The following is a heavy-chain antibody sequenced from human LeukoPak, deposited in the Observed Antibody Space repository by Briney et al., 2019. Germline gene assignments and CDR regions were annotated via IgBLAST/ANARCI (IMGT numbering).Heavy chain of an antibody. CDR1: GFTLSSFY. V-gene: IGHV3-23*01. Sequence: GGSLRLSCAASGFTLSSFYMSWVRQAPGKGLEWVSGISGSGGTTYYADSVKGRFTISRDNSKNTLYLQMNSLRAEDTAVYYSAKAELATIGAEYFQHWGQGTLVTVSS. J-gene: IGHJ1*01. CDR3: AKAELATIGAEYFQH. D-gene: IGHD5-24*01. CDR2: ISGSGGTT.